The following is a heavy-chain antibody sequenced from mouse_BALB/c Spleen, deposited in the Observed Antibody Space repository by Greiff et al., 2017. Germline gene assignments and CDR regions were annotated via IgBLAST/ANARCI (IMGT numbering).Heavy chain of an antibody. CDR2: IDPENGDT. CDR3: NAYGNAMDY. D-gene: IGHD2-1*01. V-gene: IGHV14-4*02. Sequence: EVKLVESGAELVRSGASVKLSCTASGFNIKDYYMHWVKQRPEQGLEWIGWIDPENGDTEYAPKFQGKATMTADTSSNTAYLQLSSLTSEDTAVYYCNAYGNAMDYWGQGTSVTVSS. CDR1: GFNIKDYY. J-gene: IGHJ4*01.